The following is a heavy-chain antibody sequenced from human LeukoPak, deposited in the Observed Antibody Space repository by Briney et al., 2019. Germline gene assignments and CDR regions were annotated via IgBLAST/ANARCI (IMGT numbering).Heavy chain of an antibody. V-gene: IGHV3-7*01. Sequence: HPGGSLRLSCAASGFTFSRYWMSWVRQAPGGGLQWVANINQDGSEKYYLDSVKGRFTISRDNAKNSLYLQMSSLGVEDTAVYYCTRDPRHFDSCGQGTLVTVSS. CDR3: TRDPRHFDS. CDR2: INQDGSEK. D-gene: IGHD6-6*01. J-gene: IGHJ5*01. CDR1: GFTFSRYW.